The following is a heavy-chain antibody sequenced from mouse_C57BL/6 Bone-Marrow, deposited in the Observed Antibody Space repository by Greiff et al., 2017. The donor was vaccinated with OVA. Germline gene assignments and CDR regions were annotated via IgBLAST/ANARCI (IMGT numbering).Heavy chain of an antibody. CDR1: GYSITSGYY. Sequence: EVQLQQSGPGLVKPSQSLSLTCSVTGYSITSGYYWNWIRQFPGNKLEWMGYISYDGSNNYNPYLKNRISITRDTSKNQFFLKLNSVTTEDTATYYCGFGSSSMDYWGQGTSVTVSS. CDR2: ISYDGSN. J-gene: IGHJ4*01. D-gene: IGHD1-1*01. V-gene: IGHV3-6*01. CDR3: GFGSSSMDY.